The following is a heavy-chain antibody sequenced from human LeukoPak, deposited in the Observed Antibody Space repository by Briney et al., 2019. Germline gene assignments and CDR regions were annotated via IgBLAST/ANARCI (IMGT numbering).Heavy chain of an antibody. J-gene: IGHJ3*01. V-gene: IGHV5-51*01. D-gene: IGHD3-3*01. CDR3: ARRPSYDFWSGYYGVDGLDV. CDR1: GSSFVSHW. Sequence: GESLKISCKTSGSSFVSHWIVWVRQMPEKGLEWLGIIYPGDSDTRYSPSFQGQVTISADKSISTAYLHWSSLRASDTAMYYCARRPSYDFWSGYYGVDGLDVWGQGTMVTVSS. CDR2: IYPGDSDT.